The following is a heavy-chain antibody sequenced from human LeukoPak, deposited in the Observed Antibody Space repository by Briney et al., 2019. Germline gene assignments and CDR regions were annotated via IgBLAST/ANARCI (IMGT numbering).Heavy chain of an antibody. D-gene: IGHD1-1*01. V-gene: IGHV3-48*01. Sequence: GGSLRLSCAASGFTFSSYSMNWVRQAPGKGLEWVSYISSSSSTIYYAGSVKGRFTISRDNAKNSLYLQMNSLRAEDTAVYYCAKEIGRRVLDYWGQGTLVTVSS. CDR3: AKEIGRRVLDY. CDR2: ISSSSSTI. J-gene: IGHJ4*02. CDR1: GFTFSSYS.